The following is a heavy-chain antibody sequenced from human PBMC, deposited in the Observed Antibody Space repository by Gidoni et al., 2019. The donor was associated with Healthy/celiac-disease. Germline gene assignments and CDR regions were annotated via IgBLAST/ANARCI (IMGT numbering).Heavy chain of an antibody. V-gene: IGHV3-21*01. CDR2: ISSSSGYI. Sequence: EVQLVESGGGLVKPGGSRRLSCAASGFTFSSYSMNWVRQAPGKGLEWVSSISSSSGYIYYADSVKGRFTISRDNAKNSLYLQMNSLRAEDTAVYYCARAATENNDYWGQGTLVTVSS. J-gene: IGHJ4*02. CDR3: ARAATENNDY. CDR1: GFTFSSYS.